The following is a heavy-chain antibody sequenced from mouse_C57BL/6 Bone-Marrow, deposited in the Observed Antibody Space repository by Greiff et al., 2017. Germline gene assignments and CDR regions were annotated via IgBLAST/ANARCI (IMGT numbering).Heavy chain of an antibody. CDR2: IYPRSGNT. V-gene: IGHV1-81*01. Sequence: VQGVESGAELARPGASVKLSCKASGYTFTSYGISWVKQRTGQGLEWIGEIYPRSGNTYYNEKFKGKATLTADKSSSTAYRELRSLTSEDSAVYFCARRYYSNYEYFDYWGQGTTLTVSS. D-gene: IGHD2-5*01. CDR1: GYTFTSYG. J-gene: IGHJ2*01. CDR3: ARRYYSNYEYFDY.